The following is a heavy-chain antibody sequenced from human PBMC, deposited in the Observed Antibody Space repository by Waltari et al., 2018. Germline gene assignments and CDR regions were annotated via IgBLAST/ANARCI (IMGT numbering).Heavy chain of an antibody. Sequence: QLQLQKSGPRLVRPSETLSFICRVSGVSITSNIHYWAWIRQSPGQRLEWIWTVSYSKTTYTCPSLNSLVYVSRDTSKDQVSLILSSLTAAAMAVYYCATYIGATVGTAAFDVWGQGTMVTVSS. CDR3: ATYIGATVGTAAFDV. D-gene: IGHD5-12*01. CDR2: VSYSKTT. V-gene: IGHV4-39*01. J-gene: IGHJ3*01. CDR1: GVSITSNIHY.